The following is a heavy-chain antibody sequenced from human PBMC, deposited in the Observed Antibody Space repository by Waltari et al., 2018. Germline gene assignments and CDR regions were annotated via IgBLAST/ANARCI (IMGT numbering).Heavy chain of an antibody. CDR3: TTELPYTAMVFGRFQH. J-gene: IGHJ1*01. CDR2: IKSKTDGGTT. D-gene: IGHD5-18*01. V-gene: IGHV3-15*01. CDR1: GFTFSNAW. Sequence: EVQLVESGGGLVKPGGSLRLSCAASGFTFSNAWMSWVRQAPGKGLEWVGRIKSKTDGGTTDYAAPVKGRFTISRDDSKNTLYLQMNSLKTEDTAVYYCTTELPYTAMVFGRFQHWGQGTLVTVSS.